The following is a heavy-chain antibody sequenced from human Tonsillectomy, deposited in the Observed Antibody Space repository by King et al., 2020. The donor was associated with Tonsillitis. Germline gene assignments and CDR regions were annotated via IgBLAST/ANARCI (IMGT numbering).Heavy chain of an antibody. Sequence: QLVQSGAEVKKPGESLKISCKGSGYSFTSYWIGWVRQMPGKGLEWMGIIYPGDSDTGYSPSFQGQVTISADKSISTAYLQWSSLKASDTAMYYCARQRRYYYDSSAYQIWGQGTMVTVSS. CDR2: IYPGDSDT. V-gene: IGHV5-51*01. J-gene: IGHJ3*02. D-gene: IGHD3-22*01. CDR1: GYSFTSYW. CDR3: ARQRRYYYDSSAYQI.